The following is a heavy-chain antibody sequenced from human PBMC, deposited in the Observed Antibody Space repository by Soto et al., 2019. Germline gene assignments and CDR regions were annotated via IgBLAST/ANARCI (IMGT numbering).Heavy chain of an antibody. CDR3: ARRALGSGYKGGFDP. Sequence: SETLSLTCAVSGGSFRGFYWTWIRQSPGKGLEWLGDINHVGITNYNPSLKSRVTISVDTSKNQFSLKLSSVTAADTAVYYCARRALGSGYKGGFDPWGQGTLVTVSS. V-gene: IGHV4-34*01. CDR2: INHVGIT. J-gene: IGHJ5*02. D-gene: IGHD5-12*01. CDR1: GGSFRGFY.